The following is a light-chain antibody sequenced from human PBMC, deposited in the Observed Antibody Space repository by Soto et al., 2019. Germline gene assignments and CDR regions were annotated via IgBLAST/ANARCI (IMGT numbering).Light chain of an antibody. CDR3: QQYQK. J-gene: IGKJ1*01. V-gene: IGKV1-5*03. CDR1: QSISSW. Sequence: DIQMTQSPSTLSASVGDRVTITCRASQSISSWLAWYQQKPGKAPKLLIYKASSLESGVPSRFSGSGSGTEFTLTISSLQPDDFATYYCQQYQKFGQGTKVDI. CDR2: KAS.